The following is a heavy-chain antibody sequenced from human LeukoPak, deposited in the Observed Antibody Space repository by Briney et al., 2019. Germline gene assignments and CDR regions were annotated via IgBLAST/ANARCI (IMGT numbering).Heavy chain of an antibody. J-gene: IGHJ6*02. V-gene: IGHV3-30-3*01. CDR2: MSYDGFSK. CDR1: RIASSNSI. Sequence: GGSQRLSCEASRIASSNSIMHWDRQAPGKGLEWVSAMSYDGFSKYCADSTKGRFTISRDEFKATVFLQMKSLRPEDTAAYYRARDHMVRGRPYYYYFVMDVWGRGATVTVSS. CDR3: ARDHMVRGRPYYYYFVMDV. D-gene: IGHD3-10*01.